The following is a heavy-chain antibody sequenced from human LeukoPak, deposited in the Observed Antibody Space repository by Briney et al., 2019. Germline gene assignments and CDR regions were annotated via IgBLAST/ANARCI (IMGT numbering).Heavy chain of an antibody. V-gene: IGHV1-2*02. CDR3: ARDNSVGDVAWWFDP. Sequence: ASVKVSCKASGYTFTGYYMHWVRQAPGQGLEWMGWINPDSGGRNYAQKFQGRVTMTRDTSISTAYMELSRLRSDDTAIYYCARDNSVGDVAWWFDPWGQGTLVTVSS. CDR2: INPDSGGR. CDR1: GYTFTGYY. J-gene: IGHJ5*02. D-gene: IGHD1-26*01.